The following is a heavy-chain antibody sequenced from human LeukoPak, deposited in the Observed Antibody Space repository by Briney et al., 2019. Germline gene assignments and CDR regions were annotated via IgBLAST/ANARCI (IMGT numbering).Heavy chain of an antibody. CDR2: ISYDGSNK. CDR3: ARGHYYDSSGPWDY. D-gene: IGHD3-22*01. J-gene: IGHJ4*02. CDR1: GFTFSSYG. V-gene: IGHV3-30*03. Sequence: PGGSLRLSCAASGFTFSSYGMHWVRQAPGKGLEWVAVISYDGSNKYYADSVKGRFTISRDNSKNTLYLQMNSLRAVDTAVYYCARGHYYDSSGPWDYWGQGTLVAVSS.